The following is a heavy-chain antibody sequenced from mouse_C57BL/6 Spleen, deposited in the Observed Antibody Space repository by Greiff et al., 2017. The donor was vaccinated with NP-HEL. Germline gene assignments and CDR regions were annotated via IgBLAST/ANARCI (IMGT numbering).Heavy chain of an antibody. CDR1: GYTFTSYW. CDR2: IDPSDSDT. D-gene: IGHD1-1*02. J-gene: IGHJ4*01. V-gene: IGHV1-52*01. Sequence: QVQLQQSGAELVRPGSSVKLSCKASGYTFTSYWMHWVKQRPIQGLEWIGNIDPSDSDTHYNQKFKDKATLTVDKSSSTAYMQLSSLTAEDSAVYYCTSYGAMDYWGQGTSVTVSS. CDR3: TSYGAMDY.